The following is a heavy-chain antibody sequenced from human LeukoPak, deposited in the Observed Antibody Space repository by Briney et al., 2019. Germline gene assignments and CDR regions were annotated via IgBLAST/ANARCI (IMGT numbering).Heavy chain of an antibody. J-gene: IGHJ3*02. CDR1: GFTFSSYA. Sequence: GGSLRLSCAASGFTFSSYAMHCVRQAPGKGLEWVAVISYGGSNKYYADSVKGRFTISRDNSKNTLYLQMNSLRAEDTAVYYCARELVGTVGAFDIWGQGTMVTVSS. CDR3: ARELVGTVGAFDI. CDR2: ISYGGSNK. D-gene: IGHD4-23*01. V-gene: IGHV3-30*14.